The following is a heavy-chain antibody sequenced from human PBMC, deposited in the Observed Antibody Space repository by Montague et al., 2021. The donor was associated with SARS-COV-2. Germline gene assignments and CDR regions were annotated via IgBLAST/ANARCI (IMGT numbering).Heavy chain of an antibody. CDR1: GFSLTTPGVS. D-gene: IGHD2/OR15-2a*01. J-gene: IGHJ4*02. V-gene: IGHV2-70*01. CDR3: ARNRLSVFDF. Sequence: PALVKLTQALTLTCSFSGFSLTTPGVSVGWIRQPPGRALEWLALIDWTHDQYHSRSLGTRLTISPGTSKSQVVLTWTNVDTVDTATYYCARNRLSVFDFWGQGTLVTVSS. CDR2: IDWTHDQ.